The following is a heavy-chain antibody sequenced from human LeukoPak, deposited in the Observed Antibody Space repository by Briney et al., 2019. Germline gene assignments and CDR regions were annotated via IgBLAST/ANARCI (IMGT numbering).Heavy chain of an antibody. CDR1: GGSFSSYY. Sequence: PSETLSLTCTVSGGSFSSYYWSWIRQPPGKGLEWIGYVYYIGITNYNPSLKSRVIISVDTSKNQVSLMLNSVTAADTAVYYCARTGSGNYYRPFDYWGQGTLVTVSS. CDR3: ARTGSGNYYRPFDY. D-gene: IGHD3-10*01. V-gene: IGHV4-59*01. J-gene: IGHJ4*02. CDR2: VYYIGIT.